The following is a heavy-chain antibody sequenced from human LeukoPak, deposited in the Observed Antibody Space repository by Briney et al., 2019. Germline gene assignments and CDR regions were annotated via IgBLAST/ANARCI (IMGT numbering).Heavy chain of an antibody. V-gene: IGHV3-23*01. Sequence: GGSLRLSCAASGFTFGSYAMSWVRQAPGKGLEWVSAISGSGSSTTYTDSVKGRFTISRDNSKNTPYLQKNGLRGEDTAVYYCARDRVSGSWSDYWGQGSLVTVSS. CDR2: ISGSGSST. CDR1: GFTFGSYA. J-gene: IGHJ4*01. CDR3: ARDRVSGSWSDY. D-gene: IGHD3-10*01.